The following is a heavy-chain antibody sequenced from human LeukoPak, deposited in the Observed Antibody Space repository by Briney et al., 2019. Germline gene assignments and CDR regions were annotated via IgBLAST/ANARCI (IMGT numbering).Heavy chain of an antibody. Sequence: GSLRLSCVVSGFTLSQYWMTWVRQAPGKGLEWVADIKQGGNEIHYVESVKGRFTISRDNAKNSLYLQMNSLRAEDTAIYYCARGSSAAAESYFDSWGQGTLVTVSS. J-gene: IGHJ4*02. D-gene: IGHD6-25*01. V-gene: IGHV3-7*01. CDR3: ARGSSAAAESYFDS. CDR1: GFTLSQYW. CDR2: IKQGGNEI.